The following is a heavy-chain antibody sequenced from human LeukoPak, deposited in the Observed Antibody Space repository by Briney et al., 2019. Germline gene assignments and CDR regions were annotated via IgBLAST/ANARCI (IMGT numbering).Heavy chain of an antibody. V-gene: IGHV4-34*01. CDR1: GGSFSGYY. D-gene: IGHD6-13*01. J-gene: IGHJ4*02. CDR3: ARGRFLAAAGTSFAY. Sequence: SETLSLTCAVYGGSFSGYYWSWIRQPPGKGLEWIGETNHSGSTNYNPSLKSRVTISVDTSKNQFSLKLSSVTAADTAVYYCARGRFLAAAGTSFAYWGQGTLVTVSS. CDR2: TNHSGST.